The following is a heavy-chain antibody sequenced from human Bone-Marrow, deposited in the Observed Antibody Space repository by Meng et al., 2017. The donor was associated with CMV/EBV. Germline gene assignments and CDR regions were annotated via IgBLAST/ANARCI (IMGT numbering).Heavy chain of an antibody. CDR1: GGSISSSSYY. Sequence: QSPSPEAGPGLVQPSGTLSPTCTVSGGSISSSSYYWGWIRQPPGKGLEWIGSIYYSGSTYYNPSLKSRVTISVDTSKNQFSLKLSSVTAADTAVYYCAREYYDSSGYYYLSKYYFDYWGQGTLVTVSS. CDR2: IYYSGST. V-gene: IGHV4-39*07. J-gene: IGHJ4*02. CDR3: AREYYDSSGYYYLSKYYFDY. D-gene: IGHD3-22*01.